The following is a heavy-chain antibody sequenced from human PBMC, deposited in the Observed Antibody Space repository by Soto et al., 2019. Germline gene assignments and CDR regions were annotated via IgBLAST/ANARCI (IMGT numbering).Heavy chain of an antibody. D-gene: IGHD2-15*01. V-gene: IGHV3-33*01. J-gene: IGHJ5*02. CDR3: ARDRSAYCSGGSCYSAWFDP. CDR2: IWYDGSNK. Sequence: GGSLRLSCAASGFTFSSYGMHWVRQAPGKGLEWVAVIWYDGSNKYYADSVKGRFTISRDNSKNTLYLQMNSLRAEDTAVYYCARDRSAYCSGGSCYSAWFDPWGQGTLVTVSS. CDR1: GFTFSSYG.